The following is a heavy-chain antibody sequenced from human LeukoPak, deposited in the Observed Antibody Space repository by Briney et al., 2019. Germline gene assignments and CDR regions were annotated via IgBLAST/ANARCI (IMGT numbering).Heavy chain of an antibody. J-gene: IGHJ6*03. CDR3: ARDPRATVTTSYYMDV. CDR1: NGSISSYH. Sequence: SETLSLTCTVSNGSISSYHWSWVRQPPGKGLEWIGYILTSGTTNYNPSLKSRLTISVDTSKNQFTLKLSSVTAADTAVYYCARDPRATVTTSYYMDVWGKGTTVTVSS. V-gene: IGHV4-4*09. D-gene: IGHD4-11*01. CDR2: ILTSGTT.